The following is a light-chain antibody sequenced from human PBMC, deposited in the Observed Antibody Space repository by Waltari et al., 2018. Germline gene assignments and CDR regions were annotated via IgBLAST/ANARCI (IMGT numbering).Light chain of an antibody. CDR2: SND. J-gene: IGLJ3*02. CDR1: SSNIGSNH. V-gene: IGLV1-44*01. Sequence: QSVLTPPPSTSRTPGQRVTIPCSGRSSNIGSNHVAWYQHLPGTAPRLLIFSNDQRPSGVPDRFSGSKSGTSASLAISGLQSDDESDYFCAAWDDSLNGMVFGGGTHLTVL. CDR3: AAWDDSLNGMV.